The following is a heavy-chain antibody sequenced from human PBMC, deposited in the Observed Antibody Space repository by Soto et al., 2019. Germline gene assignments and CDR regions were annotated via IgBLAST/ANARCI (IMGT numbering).Heavy chain of an antibody. CDR1: GGSFSGYF. D-gene: IGHD6-13*01. Sequence: QVQLHQWGAGLLKPSETLSLTCAVSGGSFSGYFWGWIRQPPGKGLEWIGEVNYGGSTNYTPSLKGRLTMAVDTYKNQVSLRLTSVTAADTAVYFCVRCGLSGSSWYYFDFWGQGSLVAVSS. V-gene: IGHV4-34*01. CDR3: VRCGLSGSSWYYFDF. CDR2: VNYGGST. J-gene: IGHJ4*02.